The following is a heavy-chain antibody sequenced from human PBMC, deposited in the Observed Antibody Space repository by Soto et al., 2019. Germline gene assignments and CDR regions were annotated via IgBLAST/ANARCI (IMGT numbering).Heavy chain of an antibody. V-gene: IGHV4-30-4*01. CDR2: ISYSGST. J-gene: IGHJ6*02. Sequence: QVQLQESGPGLVKHSQTLSLTCSISGASISSDDYYWSWFRQPPGKGLEWIGYISYSGSTYYNPSLKSRITISVDTSKTQFSLELSSVTAEDTAVFYCAREVNNYYGMDDWGQGTTVTVSS. CDR3: AREVNNYYGMDD. CDR1: GASISSDDYY.